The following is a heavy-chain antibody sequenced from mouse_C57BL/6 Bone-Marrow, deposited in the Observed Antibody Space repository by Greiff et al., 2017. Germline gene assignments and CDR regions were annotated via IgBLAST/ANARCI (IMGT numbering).Heavy chain of an antibody. V-gene: IGHV1-81*01. CDR2: IYPRSGNT. J-gene: IGHJ1*03. Sequence: VKLVESGAELARPGASVKLSCKASGYTFTSYGISWVKQRTGQGLEWIGEIYPRSGNTYYNEKFKGKATLTADKSSSTAYMELRSLTSEDSAVYFCARYPLWLRSYWYFDVWGTGTTVTVSS. CDR3: ARYPLWLRSYWYFDV. D-gene: IGHD2-2*01. CDR1: GYTFTSYG.